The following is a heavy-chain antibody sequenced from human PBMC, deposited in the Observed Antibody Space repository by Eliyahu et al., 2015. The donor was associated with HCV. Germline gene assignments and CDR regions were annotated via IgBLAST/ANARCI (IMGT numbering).Heavy chain of an antibody. CDR3: AKHATTLNYYGMDV. V-gene: IGHV3-23*01. D-gene: IGHD1-14*01. J-gene: IGHJ6*02. CDR1: XFTFSTYA. CDR2: IVGSGINT. Sequence: EVQLXESGGXLVQRGGSLRLSCIGSXFTFSTYAFTWXRQAPGEGLEWVSSIVGSGINTHYADSVKGRFAVSRDNSKNTLYLQLDSLRAEDTAVYYCAKHATTLNYYGMDVWGRGTTVTVSS.